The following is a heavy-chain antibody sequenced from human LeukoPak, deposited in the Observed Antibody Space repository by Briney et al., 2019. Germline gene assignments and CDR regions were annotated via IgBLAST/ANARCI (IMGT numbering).Heavy chain of an antibody. Sequence: GGSLRLSCAASGFTFSSYGMHWVRQAPGKGLEWVAFIRYDGSNKYYADSVKGRFTISRDNSKNTLYLQMNSLRTEDTAVYYCARVPIMITFGEGGRFDYWGQGTLVTVSS. V-gene: IGHV3-30*02. J-gene: IGHJ4*02. CDR2: IRYDGSNK. CDR3: ARVPIMITFGEGGRFDY. D-gene: IGHD3-16*01. CDR1: GFTFSSYG.